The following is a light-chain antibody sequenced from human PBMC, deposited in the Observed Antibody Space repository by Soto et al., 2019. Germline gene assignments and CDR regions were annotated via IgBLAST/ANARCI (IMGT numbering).Light chain of an antibody. V-gene: IGKV1-33*01. CDR3: QQYDILPIT. Sequence: QMTQSPCSLSASVGEKIIITCRASRDVGSDVSWYQQKPGQAPKLLIYAASNLYTGVPSRFSGSGSGTHFTFTISSLQTEDIGTYYCQQYDILPITFGRGTRLEIK. CDR2: AAS. J-gene: IGKJ5*01. CDR1: RDVGSD.